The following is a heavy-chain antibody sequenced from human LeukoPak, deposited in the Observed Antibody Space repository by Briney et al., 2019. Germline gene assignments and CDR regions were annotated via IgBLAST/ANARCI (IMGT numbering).Heavy chain of an antibody. J-gene: IGHJ5*02. D-gene: IGHD1-1*01. V-gene: IGHV3-23*01. Sequence: PGGSLRLSCAASGFTLSSYGMSWVRQAPGKGLEWVSTISGSGGSTYYADSVKGRFTISRDNSKNTLYLQMNSLRAEDTAVYYCAKLRDWMWFDPWGQGTLVTVSS. CDR3: AKLRDWMWFDP. CDR1: GFTLSSYG. CDR2: ISGSGGST.